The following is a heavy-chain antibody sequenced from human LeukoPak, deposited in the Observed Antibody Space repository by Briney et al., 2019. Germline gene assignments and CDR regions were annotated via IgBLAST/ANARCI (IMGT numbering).Heavy chain of an antibody. CDR1: GGTFTSYG. CDR3: ARVQIMITFGGVIVPPDY. D-gene: IGHD3-16*02. V-gene: IGHV1-18*01. J-gene: IGHJ4*02. Sequence: ASVKVSCKASGGTFTSYGISWVRQAPGQGLEWMGWISAYNGNTNYAQKLQGRVTMTTDTSTSTAYMELRSLRSDDTAVYYCARVQIMITFGGVIVPPDYWGQGTLVTVSS. CDR2: ISAYNGNT.